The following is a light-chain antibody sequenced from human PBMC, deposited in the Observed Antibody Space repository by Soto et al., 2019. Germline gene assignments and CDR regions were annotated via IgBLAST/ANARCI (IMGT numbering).Light chain of an antibody. V-gene: IGLV2-23*02. CDR3: CSYAGSSTFNWV. Sequence: QSALTQPASVSGSPGQSITISCTGTSSDVGSYNLVSWYQQHPGKAPKLMIYEVSKRPSGVSNRFSGSKSGNTASLTISGRQAEDEADYYCCSYAGSSTFNWVFGGGTKLTVL. CDR1: SSDVGSYNL. J-gene: IGLJ3*02. CDR2: EVS.